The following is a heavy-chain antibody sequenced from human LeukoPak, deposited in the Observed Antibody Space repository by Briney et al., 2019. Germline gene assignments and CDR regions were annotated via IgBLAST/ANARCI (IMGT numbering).Heavy chain of an antibody. CDR3: ARDAEQVGYFVVVPAAIDY. CDR1: GFTFSSYE. V-gene: IGHV3-48*03. D-gene: IGHD2-2*01. J-gene: IGHJ4*02. CDR2: ISSRVSTI. Sequence: PGGSLRLSCAASGFTFSSYEMNWVRQAPGKGLEWVSYISSRVSTIYYAASVKGRFTISRDKAKNSLYLQMNSLRAEDTAVYYCARDAEQVGYFVVVPAAIDYWGQGTLVTVSS.